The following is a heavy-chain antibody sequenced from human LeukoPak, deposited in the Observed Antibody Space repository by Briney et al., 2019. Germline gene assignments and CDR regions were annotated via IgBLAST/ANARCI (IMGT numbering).Heavy chain of an antibody. CDR2: IYHSGTT. Sequence: PSETLSLTCSVSGDTISKDGYFWGWIRQTPAKELEWIGSIYHSGTTTYSASLKNRLSISVDTSKNHFSLTLSSVTAADTAVYYCARHAVSESYLASYNGMDVWGQGTTVSVSS. J-gene: IGHJ6*02. CDR1: GDTISKDGYF. V-gene: IGHV4-39*01. D-gene: IGHD3-10*01. CDR3: ARHAVSESYLASYNGMDV.